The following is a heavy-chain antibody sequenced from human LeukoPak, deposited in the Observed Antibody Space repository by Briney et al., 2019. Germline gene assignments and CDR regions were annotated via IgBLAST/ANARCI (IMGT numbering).Heavy chain of an antibody. D-gene: IGHD3-22*01. CDR3: ARVGDYYDSSGYLRQRTEDYYYYYYMDV. CDR2: ITHNGST. CDR1: GLSFSGYY. J-gene: IGHJ6*03. Sequence: PSETLCLPCAVSGLSFSGYYRSWIRQPPGKGLEWIGEITHNGSTNYNAALKSRVTISVDPSKNQFSPKLSSVTAADTAVYYCARVGDYYDSSGYLRQRTEDYYYYYYMDVWEKGTTVTVSS. V-gene: IGHV4-34*01.